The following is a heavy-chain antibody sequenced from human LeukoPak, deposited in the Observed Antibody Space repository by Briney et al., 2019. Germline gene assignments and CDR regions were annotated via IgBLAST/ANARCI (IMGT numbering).Heavy chain of an antibody. CDR1: GFTFSNYA. J-gene: IGHJ6*02. V-gene: IGHV3-23*01. CDR2: IHYSGGTT. CDR3: AKDVGMDV. Sequence: PGGSLRLSCAASGFTFSNYAMSWVRQAPGKGLEWVSAIHYSGGTTYYADSVKGRSTISRDNSKNTLYLQMNSLRAEDTAVYYCAKDVGMDVWGQGTTVTVSS.